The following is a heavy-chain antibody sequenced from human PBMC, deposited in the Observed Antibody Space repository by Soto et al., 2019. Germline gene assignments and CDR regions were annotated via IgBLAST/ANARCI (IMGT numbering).Heavy chain of an antibody. Sequence: QVQLQESGPGLVKPSETLSLTCTVSGDSVSSDDYSWSWIRQSPGKGLEWIGYMFSSGSTTYNTALKSRVIMSVDTSKNQFSLKLTSVTAADTAVYYCARGNPRVGYNDYVWGGDREDFYVMDVWGQGTAVTVS. J-gene: IGHJ6*02. CDR1: GDSVSSDDYS. D-gene: IGHD3-16*02. V-gene: IGHV4-61*08. CDR2: MFSSGST. CDR3: ARGNPRVGYNDYVWGGDREDFYVMDV.